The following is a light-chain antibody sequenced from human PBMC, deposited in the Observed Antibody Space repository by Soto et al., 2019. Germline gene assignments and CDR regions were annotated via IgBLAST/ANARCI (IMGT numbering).Light chain of an antibody. CDR3: QKRNEWPIT. J-gene: IGKJ5*01. Sequence: EIVLTQSPATLSLSGGERATLSCRASQSISSYLAWYQQKPGQPPRLLIYGASNRATGIPARFSGSGSGTAFTLTINSLEPEDFAIYYCQKRNEWPITFGQGTRLEIK. CDR1: QSISSY. V-gene: IGKV3-11*01. CDR2: GAS.